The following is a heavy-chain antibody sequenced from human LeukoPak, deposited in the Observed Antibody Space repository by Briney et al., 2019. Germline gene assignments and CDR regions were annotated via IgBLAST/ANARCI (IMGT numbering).Heavy chain of an antibody. Sequence: SQTLSLTCAVSGGSISSGGYSWSWIRQPPGKGLEWIGYIYHSGSTYYNPSLKSRVTISVDRSKNQFSLKLSSVTAADTAVYYCARGQLSGSYSYRFYYYYMDVWGKGTTVTVSS. CDR2: IYHSGST. CDR3: ARGQLSGSYSYRFYYYYMDV. D-gene: IGHD1-26*01. V-gene: IGHV4-30-2*01. CDR1: GGSISSGGYS. J-gene: IGHJ6*03.